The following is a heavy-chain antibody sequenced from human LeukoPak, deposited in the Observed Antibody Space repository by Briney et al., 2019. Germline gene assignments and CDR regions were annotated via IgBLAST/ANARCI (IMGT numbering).Heavy chain of an antibody. J-gene: IGHJ4*02. D-gene: IGHD1-1*01. CDR2: IKSKTDGGTT. CDR3: TTQTRTGGYFDY. V-gene: IGHV3-15*01. CDR1: GFTFSNAW. Sequence: GGSLRLSCAASGFTFSNAWMSWVRQAPGKGLEWVGRIKSKTDGGTTDYAAPVKGRFTISRDDSENTLYLQVNSLKTEDTAVYYCTTQTRTGGYFDYWGQGTLVTVSS.